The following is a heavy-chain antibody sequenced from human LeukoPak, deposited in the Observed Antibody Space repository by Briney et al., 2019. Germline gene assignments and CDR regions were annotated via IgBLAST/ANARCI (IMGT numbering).Heavy chain of an antibody. D-gene: IGHD5-12*01. CDR1: GFTFSSYG. Sequence: PGGSLRLSCAASGFTFSSYGMSWVRQAPGKGLEWVSAISGSGGSTYYADSVKGRFTISRDNSKNTLYLQMNSLRAEDTAVYYCAKPAWLDGGYYYYYYMDVWGKGTTVTISS. CDR2: ISGSGGST. CDR3: AKPAWLDGGYYYYYYMDV. J-gene: IGHJ6*03. V-gene: IGHV3-23*01.